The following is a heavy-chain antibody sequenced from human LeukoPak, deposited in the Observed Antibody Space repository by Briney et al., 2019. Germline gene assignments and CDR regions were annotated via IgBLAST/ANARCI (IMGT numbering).Heavy chain of an antibody. Sequence: PSETLSLTCTVSGGSISSYYWSWIRQPPGKGLEWIGYIYYSGSTNYNPSLKSRVTISVDTSKNQFSLKLSSVTAADTAVYYCAREWGYYDSPGSYFDYWGQGTLVTVSS. V-gene: IGHV4-59*01. CDR3: AREWGYYDSPGSYFDY. J-gene: IGHJ4*02. CDR1: GGSISSYY. D-gene: IGHD3-22*01. CDR2: IYYSGST.